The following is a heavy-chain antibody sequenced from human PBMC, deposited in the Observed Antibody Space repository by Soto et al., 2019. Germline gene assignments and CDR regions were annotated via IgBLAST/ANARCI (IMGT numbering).Heavy chain of an antibody. J-gene: IGHJ4*02. D-gene: IGHD3-22*01. Sequence: PSETLSLTCKVSGGSINNSNYYWAWIRQPPGKGLEWIGSIFSIGNFYCKPSLKRRVTMSVDTSKNHFSLKMTSVNAADTAVYYCARHYQDSSAPLDYWSQGTRVTVSS. V-gene: IGHV4-39*01. CDR3: ARHYQDSSAPLDY. CDR1: GGSINNSNYY. CDR2: IFSIGNF.